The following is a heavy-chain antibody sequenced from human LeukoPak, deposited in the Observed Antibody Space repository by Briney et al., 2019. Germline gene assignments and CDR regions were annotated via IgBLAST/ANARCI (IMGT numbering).Heavy chain of an antibody. CDR2: ISWNSGSI. Sequence: GGSLRLSCAASGFTFDDYAMHWVRQAPGRGLEWVSGISWNSGSIGYADSVKGRFTISRDNAKNSLYLQMNSLRAEDTALYYCAKGDGYNYHFDYWGQGTLVTVSS. CDR3: AKGDGYNYHFDY. V-gene: IGHV3-9*01. D-gene: IGHD5-24*01. CDR1: GFTFDDYA. J-gene: IGHJ4*02.